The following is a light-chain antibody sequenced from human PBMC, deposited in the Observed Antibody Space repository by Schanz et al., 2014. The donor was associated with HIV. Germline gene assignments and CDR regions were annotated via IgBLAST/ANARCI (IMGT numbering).Light chain of an antibody. CDR2: GAS. CDR1: QSVSSSY. V-gene: IGKV3D-20*02. J-gene: IGKJ4*01. CDR3: QQRSNLLT. Sequence: EIVLTQSPGTLSLSPGERATLSCRASQSVSSSYLAWYQQKPGQAPRLLIYGASSRATGIPDRFSGSGSGTDFTLAISRLEPEDFAVYYCQQRSNLLTFGGGTKVEIK.